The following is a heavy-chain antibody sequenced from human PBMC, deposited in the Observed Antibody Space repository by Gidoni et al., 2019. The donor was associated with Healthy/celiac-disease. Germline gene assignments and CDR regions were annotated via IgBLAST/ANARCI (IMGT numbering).Heavy chain of an antibody. CDR3: AKDPASLYYDSSGYLDY. CDR2: ISYDGSNK. CDR1: GFTFSSHC. J-gene: IGHJ4*02. Sequence: QVQLVESGGGVVQPGRSLRLACAASGFTFSSHCMHWVRQATGKGLEWVAVISYDGSNKYYADSVKGRFTISRDNSKNTLYLQMNSLRAEDSAVYYCAKDPASLYYDSSGYLDYWGQGTLVTVSS. V-gene: IGHV3-30*18. D-gene: IGHD3-22*01.